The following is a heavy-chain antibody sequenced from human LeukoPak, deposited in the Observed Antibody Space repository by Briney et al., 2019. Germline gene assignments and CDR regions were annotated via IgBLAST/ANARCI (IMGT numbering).Heavy chain of an antibody. D-gene: IGHD3-3*01. CDR1: GFTFSSYW. CDR2: IKQDGSEK. J-gene: IGHJ5*02. CDR3: ARDSRTIFGVVIPNWFDP. Sequence: GGSLRLSCAASGFTFSSYWMSWVRQAPGKGLEWVANIKQDGSEKYNVDSVKGRFTISRDNAKNSLYLQMNSLRAEDTAVYYCARDSRTIFGVVIPNWFDPWGQGTLVTVSS. V-gene: IGHV3-7*01.